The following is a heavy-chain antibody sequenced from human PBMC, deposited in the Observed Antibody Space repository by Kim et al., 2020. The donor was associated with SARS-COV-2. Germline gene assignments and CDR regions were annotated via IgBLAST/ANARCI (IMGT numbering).Heavy chain of an antibody. D-gene: IGHD2-21*01. CDR3: ARGGQFLWWLSSWYYCYYMDL. J-gene: IGHJ6*03. V-gene: IGHV3-21*01. CDR2: ISSSSSYI. Sequence: GGSLRLSCAASGFTFSSYSMNWVRQAPGKGLEWVSSISSSSSYIYYADSVKGRFTISRDNAKNSLYLQMNSLRAEGTAVYYCARGGQFLWWLSSWYYCYYMDLWGKGTTVSVPS. CDR1: GFTFSSYS.